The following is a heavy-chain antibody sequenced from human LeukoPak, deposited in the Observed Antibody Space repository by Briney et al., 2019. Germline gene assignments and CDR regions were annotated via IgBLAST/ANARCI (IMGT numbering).Heavy chain of an antibody. CDR3: AKDIDWLAFED. Sequence: GGSLRLSCAASGFTFSSYAMHWVRQAPGKGLEWVTFIHFDATNKYYADSVKGRFTISRDNSENTVYLQMNSLRVEDTALYYCAKDIDWLAFEDWGQGTLVTVSS. CDR1: GFTFSSYA. CDR2: IHFDATNK. V-gene: IGHV3-30*02. D-gene: IGHD6-19*01. J-gene: IGHJ4*02.